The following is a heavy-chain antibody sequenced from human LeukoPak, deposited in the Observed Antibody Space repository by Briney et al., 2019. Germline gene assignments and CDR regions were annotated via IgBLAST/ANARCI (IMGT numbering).Heavy chain of an antibody. V-gene: IGHV3-30-3*01. D-gene: IGHD3-22*01. CDR1: GFTFSSYW. J-gene: IGHJ4*02. CDR3: ARVNAPHYYDSSGVGYFDY. CDR2: ISYDGSNK. Sequence: PGGSLRLSCAASGFTFSSYWMSWVRQAPGKGLEWVAVISYDGSNKYYADSVKGRFTISRDNSKNTLYLQMNSLRAEDTAVYYCARVNAPHYYDSSGVGYFDYWGQGTLVTVSS.